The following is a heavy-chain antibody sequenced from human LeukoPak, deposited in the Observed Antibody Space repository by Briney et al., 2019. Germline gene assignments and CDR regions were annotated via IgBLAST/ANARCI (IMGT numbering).Heavy chain of an antibody. D-gene: IGHD3-9*01. CDR1: SGSISSYY. J-gene: IGHJ4*02. CDR2: IYYSGST. V-gene: IGHV4-59*08. CDR3: ARLGRDYDILTGYYHPPL. Sequence: PSETLSLTCTVSSGSISSYYWIWIRQPSGKALEWIVYIYYSGSTNYNPSLKSRVTISVDTSKNQFSLKLSSVTAADTAVYYCARLGRDYDILTGYYHPPLWGQGTLVTVSS.